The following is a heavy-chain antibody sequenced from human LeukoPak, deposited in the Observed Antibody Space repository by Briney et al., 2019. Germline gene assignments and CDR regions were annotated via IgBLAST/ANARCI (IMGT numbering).Heavy chain of an antibody. CDR3: ARLPNDYSSGLL. D-gene: IGHD6-19*01. CDR1: GYTFTGYY. J-gene: IGHJ4*02. V-gene: IGHV4-59*08. CDR2: IYYSGST. Sequence: PSETLTLSCTASGYTFTGYYMRWVRQPPGKGLEWIGYIYYSGSTNYNPSLKSRVTISVDTSKNQFSLKLSSVTAADTAVYYCARLPNDYSSGLLWGQGTLVTVSS.